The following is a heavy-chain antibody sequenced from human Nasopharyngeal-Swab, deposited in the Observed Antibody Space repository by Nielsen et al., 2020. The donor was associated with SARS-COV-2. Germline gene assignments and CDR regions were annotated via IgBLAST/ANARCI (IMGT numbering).Heavy chain of an antibody. CDR1: GGTFSSYA. CDR3: ARNPGYYDFWSSYPNWFDP. D-gene: IGHD3-3*01. J-gene: IGHJ5*02. Sequence: SVKVSCKASGGTFSSYAISWVRQAPGQGLEWMGGIIPIFGTANYAQKFQGRVTITADESTSTAYMELSSLRSEDTAVYYCARNPGYYDFWSSYPNWFDPWGQGTLVTSPQ. V-gene: IGHV1-69*13. CDR2: IIPIFGTA.